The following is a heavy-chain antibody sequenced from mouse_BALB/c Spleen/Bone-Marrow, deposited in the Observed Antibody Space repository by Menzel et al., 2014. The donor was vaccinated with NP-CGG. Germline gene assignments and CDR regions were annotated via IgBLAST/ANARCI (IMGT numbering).Heavy chain of an antibody. D-gene: IGHD2-1*01. CDR3: ASPIYYGNYEGFAY. CDR2: ISTYSGNT. Sequence: VQLQQSGPELVRPGVSMKISCKGSGYTFTDYAMHWVKQSHAKSLEWIGVISTYSGNTNYNQKFKGKATMTVDKSSSTAYLELARLTSEDSAIYYCASPIYYGNYEGFAYWGQGPLVTVSA. V-gene: IGHV1-67*01. CDR1: GYTFTDYA. J-gene: IGHJ3*01.